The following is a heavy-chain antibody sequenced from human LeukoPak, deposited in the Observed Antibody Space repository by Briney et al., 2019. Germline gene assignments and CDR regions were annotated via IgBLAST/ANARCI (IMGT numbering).Heavy chain of an antibody. CDR3: ARSLRMGSYYYYFDY. CDR1: GFTFSSYE. V-gene: IGHV3-48*03. J-gene: IGHJ4*02. Sequence: GGSLRLSCAASGFTFSSYEMNWVRQAPGKGLEWVSYISSSGSTIYYADSVKGRFTISRDNAKNSLYLQMNSLRAEDTAVYYCARSLRMGSYYYYFDYWGQGTLVTVSS. CDR2: ISSSGSTI. D-gene: IGHD1-26*01.